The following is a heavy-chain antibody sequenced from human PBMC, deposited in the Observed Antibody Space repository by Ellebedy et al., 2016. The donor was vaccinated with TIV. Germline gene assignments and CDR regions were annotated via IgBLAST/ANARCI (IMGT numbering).Heavy chain of an antibody. J-gene: IGHJ4*02. CDR1: GFIFSSYT. V-gene: IGHV3-64*01. Sequence: GESLKISCAASGFIFSSYTMHWVRQAPGKGLEYVSSISSNGGSTYYANSVKGRFTISRDNSNNTLYLQMGSLRAEDMAVYYCARDRYYYEYWGQGTLVTVSS. CDR2: ISSNGGST. CDR3: ARDRYYYEY.